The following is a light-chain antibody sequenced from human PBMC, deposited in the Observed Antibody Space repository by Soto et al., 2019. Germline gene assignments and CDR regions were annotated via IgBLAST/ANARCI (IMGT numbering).Light chain of an antibody. Sequence: DIVMTQSPDSLAVSLGERATINCKSSQSVLHSSNNKMYLAWYQQKPGQPPKLLIYWASIRESGVPDRISGSVSGTDFTLTIGSLQAEDVAVYDCQQYYDTPPTFGQGTKVEIK. J-gene: IGKJ1*01. CDR2: WAS. CDR1: QSVLHSSNNKMY. V-gene: IGKV4-1*01. CDR3: QQYYDTPPT.